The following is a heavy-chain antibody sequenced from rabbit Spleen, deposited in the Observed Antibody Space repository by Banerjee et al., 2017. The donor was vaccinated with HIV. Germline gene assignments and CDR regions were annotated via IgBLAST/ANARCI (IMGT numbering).Heavy chain of an antibody. V-gene: IGHV1S45*01. Sequence: QEQLVESGGGLVQPEGSLTLTCTASGFSFSSSYYMCWVRQAPGKGLEWIGCIYTGSGGSTYYANWAKGRFTISRTSSTTVTLQVTSLTAADTATYFCTRSSSDTYRFNLWGPGTLVTVS. CDR2: IYTGSGGST. J-gene: IGHJ4*01. CDR1: GFSFSSSYY. D-gene: IGHD1-1*01. CDR3: TRSSSDTYRFNL.